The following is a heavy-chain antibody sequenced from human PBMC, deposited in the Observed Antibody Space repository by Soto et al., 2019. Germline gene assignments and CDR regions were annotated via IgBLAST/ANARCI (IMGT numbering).Heavy chain of an antibody. CDR1: RYTFASYG. V-gene: IGHV1-3*01. D-gene: IGHD3-10*01. Sequence: SVKVSCKASRYTFASYGISWVRQAPGQRLEWMGWINAGNGNTKYSQKFQGRVTITRDTSASTAYMELSSLRSEDTAVYYCARDFRPRFGELSKLPYYYYYGMDVWGQGTTVTVSS. CDR2: INAGNGNT. CDR3: ARDFRPRFGELSKLPYYYYYGMDV. J-gene: IGHJ6*02.